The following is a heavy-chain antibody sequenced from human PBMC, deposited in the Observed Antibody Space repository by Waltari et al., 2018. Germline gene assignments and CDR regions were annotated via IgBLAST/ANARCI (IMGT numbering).Heavy chain of an antibody. CDR2: IYSGGST. CDR3: ARAGIAAAGGAFDI. D-gene: IGHD6-13*01. J-gene: IGHJ3*02. Sequence: EVQLVETGGGLIQPGGSLRLSCAASGFTVSSNYMSWVRQAPGTGLEWVSVIYSGGSTYYADSVKGRFTISRDNSKNTLYLQMNSLRAEDTAVYYCARAGIAAAGGAFDIWGQGTMVTVSS. V-gene: IGHV3-53*02. CDR1: GFTVSSNY.